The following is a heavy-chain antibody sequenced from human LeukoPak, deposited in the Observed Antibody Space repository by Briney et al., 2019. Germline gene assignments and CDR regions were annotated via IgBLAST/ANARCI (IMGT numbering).Heavy chain of an antibody. V-gene: IGHV4-39*07. D-gene: IGHD3-9*01. CDR2: IYYSGST. CDR3: ASIKDDILTGYYISSHYYYYMDV. J-gene: IGHJ6*03. Sequence: SETLSLTCTVSGGSISSSSYYWGWIRQPPGKGLEWIGSIYYSGSTYYNPSLKSRVTISVDTSKNQFSLKLSSVTAADTAVYYCASIKDDILTGYYISSHYYYYMDVWGKGTTVTVSS. CDR1: GGSISSSSYY.